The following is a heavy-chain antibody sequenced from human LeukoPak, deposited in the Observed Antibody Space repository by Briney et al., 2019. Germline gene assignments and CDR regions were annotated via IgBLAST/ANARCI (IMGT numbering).Heavy chain of an antibody. CDR3: ARLFLGGYSYGRRKLNWFDP. D-gene: IGHD5-18*01. J-gene: IGHJ5*02. Sequence: SETLSLTCTVSGDSISSYYWSWIRQPPGKGLEWIGYLYYSGSTNYNPSLKSRVTISIDTSKNQFSLKLSSVTAADTAVYYCARLFLGGYSYGRRKLNWFDPWGQGTLVTVSS. V-gene: IGHV4-59*12. CDR1: GDSISSYY. CDR2: LYYSGST.